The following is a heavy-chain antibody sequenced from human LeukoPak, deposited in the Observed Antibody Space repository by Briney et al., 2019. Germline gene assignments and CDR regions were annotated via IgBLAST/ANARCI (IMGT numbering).Heavy chain of an antibody. CDR2: IYHSGST. V-gene: IGHV4-38-2*02. J-gene: IGHJ4*02. Sequence: SETLSLTCTVSGYSMSSGYYWGWIRQPPGKGLEWIGSIYHSGSTYYNPSLKSRVTISVDTSKNQFSLKLSSVTDADTPVYYCARAVGAAAGTDYFDYWGQGTLDTVSS. D-gene: IGHD6-13*01. CDR1: GYSMSSGYY. CDR3: ARAVGAAAGTDYFDY.